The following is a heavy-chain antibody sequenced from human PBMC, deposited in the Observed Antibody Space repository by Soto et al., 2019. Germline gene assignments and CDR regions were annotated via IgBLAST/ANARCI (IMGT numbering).Heavy chain of an antibody. Sequence: SVKVSCKASGGSFSSYSISWVLQAPGQGLEWMGGIIPIVGTGNYAQNFQGRVAITADESTSTAYMELSSLRSEDTAMYYCARDLRAAGRPGMDVWGQGTTVTVSS. CDR3: ARDLRAAGRPGMDV. CDR1: GGSFSSYS. D-gene: IGHD6-13*01. V-gene: IGHV1-69*13. J-gene: IGHJ6*02. CDR2: IIPIVGTG.